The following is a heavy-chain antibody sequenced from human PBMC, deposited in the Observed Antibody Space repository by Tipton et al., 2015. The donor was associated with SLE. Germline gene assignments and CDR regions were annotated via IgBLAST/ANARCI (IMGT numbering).Heavy chain of an antibody. V-gene: IGHV4-31*03. CDR2: IYYSGST. CDR3: ARVGPGITGRGDV. J-gene: IGHJ6*02. Sequence: TLSLTCTVSGGSISSGGYYWSWIRQHPGKGLEWIGYIYYSGSTYYNPSLKSRVTISVDTSKNQFSLKLRFVTAADTAVYYCARVGPGITGRGDVWGQGTTVTVSS. CDR1: GGSISSGGYY. D-gene: IGHD1-20*01.